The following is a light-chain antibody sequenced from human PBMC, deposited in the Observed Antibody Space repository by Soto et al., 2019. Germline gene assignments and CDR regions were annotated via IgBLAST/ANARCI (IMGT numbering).Light chain of an antibody. CDR2: DAS. Sequence: EIVLTQFPGTLSLSPGERATLSCRASQSVTRNYLAWYQQKPGQAPRLLIYDASSRATGIPDRFSGSGSGTDFTLTISRLEPEDFGVYYCQQYGSSPRTFGQGTKLEIK. CDR3: QQYGSSPRT. CDR1: QSVTRNY. J-gene: IGKJ2*02. V-gene: IGKV3-20*01.